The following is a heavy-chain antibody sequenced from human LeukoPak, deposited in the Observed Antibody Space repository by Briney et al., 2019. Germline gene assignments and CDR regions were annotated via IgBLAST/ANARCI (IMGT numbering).Heavy chain of an antibody. Sequence: GRSLRLSCAASGFTFSSYGMHWVRQAPGKGLEWVAVISYDGSNKYYADSVKGRFTISRDNSKNTLYLQMNSLRAEDTAVYYCAKGLSLVVRGALTPYFDYRGQGTLVTVSS. D-gene: IGHD3-10*01. V-gene: IGHV3-30*18. CDR3: AKGLSLVVRGALTPYFDY. J-gene: IGHJ4*02. CDR1: GFTFSSYG. CDR2: ISYDGSNK.